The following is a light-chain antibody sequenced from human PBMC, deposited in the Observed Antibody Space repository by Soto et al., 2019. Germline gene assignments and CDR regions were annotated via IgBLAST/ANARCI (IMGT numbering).Light chain of an antibody. CDR1: QSLQHSNGNNY. CDR2: LGS. J-gene: IGKJ1*01. CDR3: MQALQTPWT. Sequence: DIVMTQSPLSLPVTPGEPASISCRSSQSLQHSNGNNYLDCYLQKPVQSPQLLIYLGSHRASGVPDRFGGSASGSDFTLKITRVEAEDVGVYYGMQALQTPWTVGQGTKVEIK. V-gene: IGKV2-28*01.